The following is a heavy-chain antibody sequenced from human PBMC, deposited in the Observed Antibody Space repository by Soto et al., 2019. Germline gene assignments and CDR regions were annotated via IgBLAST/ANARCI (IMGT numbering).Heavy chain of an antibody. V-gene: IGHV1-18*01. CDR1: GYTFTSYG. J-gene: IGHJ4*02. CDR3: AREADCSSTSCYYYFDY. Sequence: GASVKVSCKASGYTFTSYGISWVRQAPGQGLEWMGWISAYNGNTNYAQKLQGRVTMTTDTSTSTAYMELRSLRSDDTVVYYCAREADCSSTSCYYYFDYWGQGTLVTVSS. CDR2: ISAYNGNT. D-gene: IGHD2-2*01.